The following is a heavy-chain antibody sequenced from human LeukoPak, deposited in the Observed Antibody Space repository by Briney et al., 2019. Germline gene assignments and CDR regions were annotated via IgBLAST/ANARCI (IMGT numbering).Heavy chain of an antibody. CDR3: ARGIRDCSRTTCYQPFDY. D-gene: IGHD2-2*01. V-gene: IGHV3-53*01. CDR2: VYSGGHT. Sequence: PGGSLRLSCAVSGLIVSNNYMSWVRQAPGKGLEWVSIVYSGGHTYYADSVKGRFTTSRDKSKNTLYLQMSSLRAEDTAVYYCARGIRDCSRTTCYQPFDYWGQGALVTVSS. CDR1: GLIVSNNY. J-gene: IGHJ4*02.